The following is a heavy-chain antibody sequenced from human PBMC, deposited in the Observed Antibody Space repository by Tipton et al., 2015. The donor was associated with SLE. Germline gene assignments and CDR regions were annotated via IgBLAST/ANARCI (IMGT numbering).Heavy chain of an antibody. J-gene: IGHJ3*02. CDR3: TTDPIKEVLTDFGEYFEAFLI. CDR2: IKSNPDGGAV. V-gene: IGHV3-15*05. Sequence: GSLRLSCAASGLRFSYAWMSWVRQAPGKGLEWVGRIKSNPDGGAVDYAAPVKGRFTISRDDSKNTLYLHMKSLEIEDTGFYYCTTDPIKEVLTDFGEYFEAFLIWGRGTMVTVSS. D-gene: IGHD4-17*01. CDR1: GLRFSYAW.